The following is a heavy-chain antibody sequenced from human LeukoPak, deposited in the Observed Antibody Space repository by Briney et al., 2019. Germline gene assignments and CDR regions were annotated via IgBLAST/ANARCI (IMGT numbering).Heavy chain of an antibody. CDR1: GFTFSSYA. CDR2: ISGSGGST. V-gene: IGHV3-23*01. Sequence: PGGSLRLSCAASGFTFSSYAMSWVRQAPGKGLEWVSAISGSGGSTYYADSVKGRFTISRDNSKNTLYLQMNSLRAEDTAVYYCATHSTNGDYVGYWGQGTLVTVSS. CDR3: ATHSTNGDYVGY. J-gene: IGHJ4*02. D-gene: IGHD4-17*01.